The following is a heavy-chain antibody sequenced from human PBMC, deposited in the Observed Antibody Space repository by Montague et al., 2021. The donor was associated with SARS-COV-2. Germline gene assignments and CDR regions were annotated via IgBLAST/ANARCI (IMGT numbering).Heavy chain of an antibody. CDR3: ARGSEYYYHPFDY. CDR1: GASMSGYH. V-gene: IGHV4-4*07. J-gene: IGHJ4*01. Sequence: SETLSLTCTVSGASMSGYHGSWIRQPSGKALEWIGRIYSNGDTTXNPSLKSRLTMSVDTSERQFSLKMTSVSAADAAIYYCARGSEYYYHPFDYWGHGNLVTVSS. CDR2: IYSNGDT. D-gene: IGHD2/OR15-2a*01.